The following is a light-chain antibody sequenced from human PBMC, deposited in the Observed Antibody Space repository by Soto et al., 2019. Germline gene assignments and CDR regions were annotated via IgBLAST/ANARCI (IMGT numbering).Light chain of an antibody. CDR3: QQYVRPYT. CDR1: QNIGQY. Sequence: DNPMAQSPSALSASVGDRVTISCRASQNIGQYLTWYQQKPGQAPKLLISEASILEHGVPSRFAGSGSGTDFTLTITDLQPDDFATYFCQQYVRPYTFGQGTNVDI. V-gene: IGKV1-5*03. CDR2: EAS. J-gene: IGKJ2*01.